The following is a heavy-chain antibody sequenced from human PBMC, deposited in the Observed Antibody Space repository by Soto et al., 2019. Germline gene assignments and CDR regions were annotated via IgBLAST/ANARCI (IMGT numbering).Heavy chain of an antibody. J-gene: IGHJ4*02. V-gene: IGHV1-3*01. CDR2: INAGNGNT. D-gene: IGHD3-10*01. CDR3: ATRSPPSGIQGNYGNPFDY. CDR1: GYTFTSYA. Sequence: ASVKVSCKASGYTFTSYALHWVRQAPGQRLEWMGWINAGNGNTKYSQKFQGRVTITRDTSASTVYMELSSLRSEDTAVYYCATRSPPSGIQGNYGNPFDYWGQGTLVTVSS.